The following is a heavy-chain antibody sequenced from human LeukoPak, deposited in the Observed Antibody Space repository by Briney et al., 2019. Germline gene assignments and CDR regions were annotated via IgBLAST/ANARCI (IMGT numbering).Heavy chain of an antibody. J-gene: IGHJ4*02. CDR2: ISGSGGST. D-gene: IGHD6-19*01. Sequence: PGGSLRLSCVASGFTFSSHGMNWVRQAPGKGLEWVSAISGSGGSTYYADSVKGRFTISRDNSKNTLYLQMNSLRAEDTAVYYCAKDRYSSGWYDYFDYWGQGTLVTVSS. CDR1: GFTFSSHG. V-gene: IGHV3-23*01. CDR3: AKDRYSSGWYDYFDY.